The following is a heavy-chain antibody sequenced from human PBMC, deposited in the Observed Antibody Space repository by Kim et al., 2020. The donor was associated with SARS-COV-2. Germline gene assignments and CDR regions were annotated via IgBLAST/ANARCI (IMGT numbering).Heavy chain of an antibody. CDR1: GGSFSGYY. Sequence: SETLSLTCAVYGGSFSGYYWSWIRQPPGKGLEWIGEINHSGSTNYNPSLKSRVTISVDTSKNQFSLKLSSVTAADTAVYYCARGFLAGGSYYYADYYYGMDVWGQGTTVTVSS. D-gene: IGHD3-10*01. J-gene: IGHJ6*02. CDR3: ARGFLAGGSYYYADYYYGMDV. V-gene: IGHV4-34*01. CDR2: INHSGST.